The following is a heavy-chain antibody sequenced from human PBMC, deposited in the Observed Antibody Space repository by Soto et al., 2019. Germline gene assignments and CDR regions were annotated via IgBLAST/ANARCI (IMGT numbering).Heavy chain of an antibody. CDR2: ISYDGSNR. CDR3: AKGYCSSISCPIAY. J-gene: IGHJ4*02. CDR1: GFTFSSYG. V-gene: IGHV3-30*18. D-gene: IGHD2-2*01. Sequence: QMQLVESGGGVVQPGRSLRLSCAASGFTFSSYGMHWVRQAPGKGLEWVAVISYDGSNRYYADSVKGRFTISRDNSKNTLYLQMNSLRAEDTAVYYCAKGYCSSISCPIAYWGQGTLVTVSS.